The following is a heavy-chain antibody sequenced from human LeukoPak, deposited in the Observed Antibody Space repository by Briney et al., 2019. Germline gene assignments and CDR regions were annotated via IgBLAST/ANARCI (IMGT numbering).Heavy chain of an antibody. CDR3: ARDETIGTPVHGPYYYYYGMDV. J-gene: IGHJ6*02. D-gene: IGHD1-1*01. CDR2: IIPIFGTA. V-gene: IGHV1-69*01. CDR1: GGTFSSYA. Sequence: ASVKVSCKASGGTFSSYAISWVRQAPGQGLEWMGGIIPIFGTANYAQKFQGRVTITAGESTSTAYMELSSLRSEDTAVYYCARDETIGTPVHGPYYYYYGMDVWGQGTTVTVSS.